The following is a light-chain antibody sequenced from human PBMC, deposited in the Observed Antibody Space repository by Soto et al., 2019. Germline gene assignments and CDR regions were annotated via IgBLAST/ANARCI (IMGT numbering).Light chain of an antibody. V-gene: IGKV1-5*01. Sequence: IQMTQSPSTLSASVGDSVTITCRASQRISGWVAWRQQRPGKAPKLLIYNVSSLPRGVPSRSRGSGSGTEVTLTTTNQQPADYGTYYCQQYDGYLGTFGQVTNLDIK. CDR1: QRISGW. CDR3: QQYDGYLGT. CDR2: NVS. J-gene: IGKJ1*01.